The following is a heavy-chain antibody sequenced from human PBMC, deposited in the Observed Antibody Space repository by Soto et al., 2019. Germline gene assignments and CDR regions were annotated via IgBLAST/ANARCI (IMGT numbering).Heavy chain of an antibody. V-gene: IGHV1-18*01. CDR1: GYTFTSYG. J-gene: IGHJ6*02. Sequence: GASVKVSCKASGYTFTSYGISWVRQAPGQGLEWMGWISAYNGNTNYAQKLQGRVTMTTDTSTSTAYMELRSLRSDDTAVYYCARVDIHYDFWSRSPGMDVWGQGTTVTVSS. D-gene: IGHD3-3*01. CDR3: ARVDIHYDFWSRSPGMDV. CDR2: ISAYNGNT.